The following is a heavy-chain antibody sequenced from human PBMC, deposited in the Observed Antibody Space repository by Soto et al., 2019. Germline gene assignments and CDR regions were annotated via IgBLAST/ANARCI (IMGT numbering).Heavy chain of an antibody. V-gene: IGHV3-13*01. D-gene: IGHD3-10*01. CDR3: ARGRSFSYDSTPPPMFDP. J-gene: IGHJ5*02. Sequence: PGGSLSLSCAGSGFAFSTFDIHWVRQAPGKGLEWVSGIGTLSDTFYAASVQGRFTISRQNAKNSVYLQMNSLRAGDTAFYYCARGRSFSYDSTPPPMFDPWGQGTLVTVS. CDR1: GFAFSTFD. CDR2: IGTLSDT.